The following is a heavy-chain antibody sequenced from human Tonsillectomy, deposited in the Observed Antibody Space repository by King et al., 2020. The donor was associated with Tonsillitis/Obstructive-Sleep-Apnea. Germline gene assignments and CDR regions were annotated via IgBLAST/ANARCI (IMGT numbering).Heavy chain of an antibody. CDR1: GFTFSSYW. Sequence: VQLVESGGGLVQPGGSLRLSCAASGFTFSSYWMHWVRQAPGKGLVWVSRINSDGSSTSYADSVKGRFTISRDNAKNTLYLQMNSLRAEDTAVYYCARVPTRFVGSPTDFDYWGQGTLVTVSS. V-gene: IGHV3-74*01. D-gene: IGHD2-15*01. J-gene: IGHJ4*02. CDR3: ARVPTRFVGSPTDFDY. CDR2: INSDGSST.